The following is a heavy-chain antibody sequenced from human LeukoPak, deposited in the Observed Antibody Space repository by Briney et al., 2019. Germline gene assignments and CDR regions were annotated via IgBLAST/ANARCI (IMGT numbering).Heavy chain of an antibody. D-gene: IGHD2/OR15-2a*01. CDR2: ISAYNGNT. Sequence: GASVKVSCKASGYTFTSYGISWVRQAPGQGLEWMGWISAYNGNTNYAQKLQGRVTMTTDTSTSTAYMELRSLRSDDTAAYHCARGGSMVLLTHYYYYGMDVWGQGTTVTVSS. V-gene: IGHV1-18*01. CDR1: GYTFTSYG. J-gene: IGHJ6*02. CDR3: ARGGSMVLLTHYYYYGMDV.